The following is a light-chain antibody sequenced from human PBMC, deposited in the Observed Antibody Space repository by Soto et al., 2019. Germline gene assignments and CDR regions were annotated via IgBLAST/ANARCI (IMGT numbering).Light chain of an antibody. J-gene: IGKJ4*01. CDR3: QQRSDWPLT. CDR1: QSVSSSY. V-gene: IGKV3-11*01. CDR2: GAS. Sequence: EIVLTQSPCTLSLSPGERATLSCRASQSVSSSYLAWYQQKPGQAPRLLIYGASNRDTGIPARFSGSGSGTDFTLTISSLEPEDFAVYYCQQRSDWPLTFGGGTKVDIK.